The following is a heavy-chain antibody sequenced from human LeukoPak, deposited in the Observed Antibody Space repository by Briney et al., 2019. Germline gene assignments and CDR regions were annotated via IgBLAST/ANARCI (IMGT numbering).Heavy chain of an antibody. CDR1: GFTFSSYE. V-gene: IGHV3-48*03. CDR3: ARDRGYYEYTGYYFDY. CDR2: ISSSGSTI. D-gene: IGHD3-22*01. J-gene: IGHJ4*02. Sequence: GGSLRLSCAASGFTFSSYEMNWVRQAPGKGLEWVSYISSSGSTIYYADSVKGRFTISRDNAKNSLYLQMNSLRAEDTAVYYCARDRGYYEYTGYYFDYWGQGTLVTVSS.